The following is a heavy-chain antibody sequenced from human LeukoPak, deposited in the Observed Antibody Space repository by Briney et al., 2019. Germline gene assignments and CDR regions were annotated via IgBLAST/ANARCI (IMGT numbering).Heavy chain of an antibody. Sequence: GGSLRLSCAASGFTFSSYGMHWVRQAPGKGLEWVAVIWYDGSNKYYADSEKGRFTISRDNSKHTLYLQMNSLRAEDTAVYYCAGDSKVTIFGGAFDPWGQGTLVTVSS. J-gene: IGHJ5*02. CDR2: IWYDGSNK. CDR1: GFTFSSYG. D-gene: IGHD3-3*01. CDR3: AGDSKVTIFGGAFDP. V-gene: IGHV3-33*01.